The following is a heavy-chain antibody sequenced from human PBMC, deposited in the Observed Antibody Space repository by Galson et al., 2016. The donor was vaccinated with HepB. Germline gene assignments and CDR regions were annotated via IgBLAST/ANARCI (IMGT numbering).Heavy chain of an antibody. D-gene: IGHD3-22*01. J-gene: IGHJ5*02. CDR3: RWTLKYNWFDP. Sequence: SLRLSCAASGFGFSSYAMHWVRQAPGKGLEWLSVISFDGSNIYQADSVKGRFTISRDEDTAVYYCARGPPDSSAYHYVGSRWTLKYNWFDPWGQGTLVTVSS. CDR1: GFGFSSYA. V-gene: IGHV3-30*04. CDR2: ISFDGSNI.